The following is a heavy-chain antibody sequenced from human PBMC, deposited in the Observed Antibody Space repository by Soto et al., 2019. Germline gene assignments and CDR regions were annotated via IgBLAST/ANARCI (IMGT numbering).Heavy chain of an antibody. D-gene: IGHD3-3*01. CDR1: GYTFTSYA. J-gene: IGHJ6*02. CDR2: INAGNGNT. Sequence: QVQLVQSGAEVKKPGASVKVSCKASGYTFTSYAMHWVRQAPGQRLEWMGWINAGNGNTKYSQKFQGRVTITRDTSASTAYMELSSLRSEDTAVYYCARGQVPGYDSWSGYLKGGYYYYYGMDVWGQGTTVTVSS. CDR3: ARGQVPGYDSWSGYLKGGYYYYYGMDV. V-gene: IGHV1-3*01.